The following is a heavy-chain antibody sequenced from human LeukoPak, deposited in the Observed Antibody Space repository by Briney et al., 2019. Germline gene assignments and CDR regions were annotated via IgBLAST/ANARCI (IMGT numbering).Heavy chain of an antibody. Sequence: PGGSLRLSCAASGFTFSSYSMNWVRQDPGKGLEWVSSISSSSSYIYYADSVKGRFTISRDNAKNSLYLQMNSLRAEDTAVYYCARDWPTIAAAGTIPEYFQHWGQGTLVTVSS. D-gene: IGHD6-13*01. CDR3: ARDWPTIAAAGTIPEYFQH. J-gene: IGHJ1*01. V-gene: IGHV3-21*01. CDR2: ISSSSSYI. CDR1: GFTFSSYS.